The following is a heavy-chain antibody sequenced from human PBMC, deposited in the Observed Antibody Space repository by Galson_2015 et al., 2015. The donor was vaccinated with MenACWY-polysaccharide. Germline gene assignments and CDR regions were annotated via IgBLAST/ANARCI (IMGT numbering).Heavy chain of an antibody. D-gene: IGHD1-26*01. V-gene: IGHV4-59*01. CDR1: GGSMTPYH. CDR3: ARIGGINRGTYYNFGWFDS. J-gene: IGHJ5*01. Sequence: ETLSLTCTVSGGSMTPYHWTWIRQSPGKGLEWIGWVHHSGATKYSPSLTSRVTISVDTSENRFSLRLTSVTSADTAVYFCARIGGINRGTYYNFGWFDSWGQGTLVTVSS. CDR2: VHHSGAT.